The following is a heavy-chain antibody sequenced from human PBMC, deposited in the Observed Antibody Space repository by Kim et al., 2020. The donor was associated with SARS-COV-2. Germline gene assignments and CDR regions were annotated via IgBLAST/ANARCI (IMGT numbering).Heavy chain of an antibody. Sequence: GGSLRLSCAASGLTISTYWMSWVRQAPGKGLEWVANIDQDGSEKYDVDSVKGRFTISRDNASKSLYLQMNSLRVEDTAVYFCAREDGSAYNVRGWFDPWGQGTVVTVSS. V-gene: IGHV3-7*03. J-gene: IGHJ5*02. D-gene: IGHD3-10*02. CDR2: IDQDGSEK. CDR3: AREDGSAYNVRGWFDP. CDR1: GLTISTYW.